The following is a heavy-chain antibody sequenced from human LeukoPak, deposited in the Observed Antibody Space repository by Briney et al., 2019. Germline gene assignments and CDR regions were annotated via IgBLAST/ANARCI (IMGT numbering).Heavy chain of an antibody. CDR2: INHRGST. J-gene: IGHJ4*02. D-gene: IGHD2-21*02. CDR3: ARGGIMKCGGDCPNLDY. Sequence: SSETLSLTCAVYGGSFSGYYWSWIRQPPGKGLEWIGEINHRGSTNYNPSLKSRVIISLDTSKNQFSLKLSSVTAADTAVYFCARGGIMKCGGDCPNLDYWGQGTLVTVSS. CDR1: GGSFSGYY. V-gene: IGHV4-34*01.